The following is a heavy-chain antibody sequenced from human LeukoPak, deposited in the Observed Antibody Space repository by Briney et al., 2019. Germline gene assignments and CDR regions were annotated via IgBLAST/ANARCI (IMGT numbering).Heavy chain of an antibody. D-gene: IGHD7-27*01. CDR2: ITPDAGRT. CDR3: VQDWAWGAFGY. CDR1: GFTLTNYG. Sequence: QTGGSLRLSCAASGFTLTNYGMNWVRQAPGKGLEWVSGITPDAGRTYYADSVKGRFTIYRDNSKNTVYLQMNSLGAEDTAVYYCVQDWAWGAFGYWGQGTLVTVSA. J-gene: IGHJ4*02. V-gene: IGHV3-23*01.